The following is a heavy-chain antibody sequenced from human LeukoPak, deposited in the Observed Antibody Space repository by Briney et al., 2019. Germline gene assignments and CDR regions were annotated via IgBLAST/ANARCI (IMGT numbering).Heavy chain of an antibody. D-gene: IGHD3-22*01. CDR2: ISAYNGNT. J-gene: IGHJ4*02. CDR1: GYTFTSYG. CDR3: ARDLPYYYDSSGYYSSPNRPTTFDY. V-gene: IGHV1-18*01. Sequence: ASVKVSCKASGYTFTSYGISWVRQAPGQGLEWMGWISAYNGNTSYAQKLQGRVTMTTDTSTSTAYMELRSLRSDDTAVYYCARDLPYYYDSSGYYSSPNRPTTFDYWGQGTLVTVSS.